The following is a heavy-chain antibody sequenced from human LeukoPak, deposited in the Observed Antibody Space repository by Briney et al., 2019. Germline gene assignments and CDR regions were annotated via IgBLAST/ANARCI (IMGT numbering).Heavy chain of an antibody. D-gene: IGHD3-10*01. Sequence: PGGSLRLSCAASGFTFSSYAMGWVRRAPGRGLGWVSAISGSGGSTYYADSVKGRFTISRDNSKNTLYLQMNSLRAEDTAVYYCAKDEYYYGSGSYSPFDYWGQGTLVTVSS. J-gene: IGHJ4*02. CDR3: AKDEYYYGSGSYSPFDY. V-gene: IGHV3-23*01. CDR1: GFTFSSYA. CDR2: ISGSGGST.